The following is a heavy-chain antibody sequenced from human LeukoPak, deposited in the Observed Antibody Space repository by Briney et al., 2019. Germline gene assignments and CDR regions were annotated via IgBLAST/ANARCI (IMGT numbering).Heavy chain of an antibody. D-gene: IGHD6-13*01. V-gene: IGHV1-2*02. CDR3: ARDLRIAAAGNNWFDP. CDR1: GYTFTGYY. CDR2: INPNSGGT. Sequence: GASVKVSCKASGYTFTGYYMHWVRQAPGQGREWMGWINPNSGGTNYAQKFQGRVTMTRDTSISTAYMELSRLRSDDTAVYYCARDLRIAAAGNNWFDPWGQGTLVTVSS. J-gene: IGHJ5*02.